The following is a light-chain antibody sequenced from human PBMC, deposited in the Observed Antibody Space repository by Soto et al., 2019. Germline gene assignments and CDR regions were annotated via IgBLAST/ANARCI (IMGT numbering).Light chain of an antibody. V-gene: IGLV2-8*01. CDR1: SSDVGRYNY. Sequence: QSVLTQPPSASGSPGQSVTISCTGTSSDVGRYNYVSWYQHHPGKAPKLMIYEVTKRPSGVPDRFSGSKSGNTASLTVSGLQAEDEADYFCCSHAGDNTYVFGTGTKLTVL. J-gene: IGLJ1*01. CDR2: EVT. CDR3: CSHAGDNTYV.